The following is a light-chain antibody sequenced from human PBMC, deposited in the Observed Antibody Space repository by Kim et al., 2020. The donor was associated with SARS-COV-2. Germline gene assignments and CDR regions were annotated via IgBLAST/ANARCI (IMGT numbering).Light chain of an antibody. CDR3: MQGPHWPPYT. CDR2: KVY. CDR1: QIFVHSDGNTY. J-gene: IGKJ2*01. V-gene: IGKV2-30*02. Sequence: PASNSCRYSQIFVHSDGNTYLNWFQQRPGQYPRRLSDKVYNRDSGVPDRFSGSESGTVFTLKISRVEADDVGVYYCMQGPHWPPYTFGQETKLEI.